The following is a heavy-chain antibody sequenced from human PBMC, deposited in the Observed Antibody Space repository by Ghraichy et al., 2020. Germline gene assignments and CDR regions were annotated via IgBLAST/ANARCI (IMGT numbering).Heavy chain of an antibody. CDR2: IYYSGSN. D-gene: IGHD4-17*01. V-gene: IGHV4-59*01. Sequence: SQTLSLTCTVSGDSISYYYWSWIRQPPGKGLEWVGYIYYSGSNSYNPSLKSRVTISVDTSKTQFSLKLTSVTAADTAVSYCAGGSDYGEDYVDYWGQGTLVTVSS. CDR3: AGGSDYGEDYVDY. J-gene: IGHJ4*02. CDR1: GDSISYYY.